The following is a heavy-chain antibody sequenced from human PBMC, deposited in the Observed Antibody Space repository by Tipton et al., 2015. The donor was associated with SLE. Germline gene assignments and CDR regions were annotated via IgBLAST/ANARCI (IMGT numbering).Heavy chain of an antibody. V-gene: IGHV4-38-2*01. Sequence: GSLRLSCAVSGYSISSGCYWGWIRQPPGKGLEWIGSIYYSGSTYYNPSLKSRVTISVDTSKNQFSLKLSSVTAADTAVYYCATKQLVFDYWGQGTLVTVSS. CDR1: GYSISSGCY. CDR2: IYYSGST. J-gene: IGHJ4*02. CDR3: ATKQLVFDY. D-gene: IGHD6-13*01.